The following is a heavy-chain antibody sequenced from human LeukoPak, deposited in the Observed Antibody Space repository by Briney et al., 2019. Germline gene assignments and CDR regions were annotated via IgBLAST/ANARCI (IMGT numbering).Heavy chain of an antibody. CDR3: ARRLVGSTSLVDY. Sequence: GGSLRLSCAASGFTFSDYYMTWIRQAPGKGLEWVSYISSSGTNIYYADSVRVRFTISRDNAKKSLYLQMSSLRAEDTAMYYCARRLVGSTSLVDYWGQGTLVTVSS. V-gene: IGHV3-11*01. J-gene: IGHJ4*02. D-gene: IGHD1-26*01. CDR1: GFTFSDYY. CDR2: ISSSGTNI.